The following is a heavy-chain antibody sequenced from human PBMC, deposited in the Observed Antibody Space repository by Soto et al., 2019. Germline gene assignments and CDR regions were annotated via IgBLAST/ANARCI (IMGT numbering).Heavy chain of an antibody. D-gene: IGHD3-3*01. Sequence: SVKVSCKASGGTFSSYAISWVRQAPGQGLEWMGGIIPIFGTANYAQKFQGRVTITADESTSTAYMELSRLRSDDTAVYYCARDLYDFWSGKVGYYGMDVWGQGTTVTVSS. V-gene: IGHV1-69*13. CDR2: IIPIFGTA. CDR1: GGTFSSYA. J-gene: IGHJ6*02. CDR3: ARDLYDFWSGKVGYYGMDV.